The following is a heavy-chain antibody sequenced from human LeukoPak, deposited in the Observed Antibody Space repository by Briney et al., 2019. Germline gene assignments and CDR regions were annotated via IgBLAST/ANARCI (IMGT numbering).Heavy chain of an antibody. V-gene: IGHV3-23*01. Sequence: GGSLRLSCAASGFTFSTYAMTWVRQAPGKGLDWVSVISNGGGSTYYADSVKGRFTISRDNSKNTLYLEMNSLRAEDTALYYCAKLSSVSSQDFDYWGQGTLVTVSS. D-gene: IGHD2-2*01. CDR3: AKLSSVSSQDFDY. CDR1: GFTFSTYA. CDR2: ISNGGGST. J-gene: IGHJ4*02.